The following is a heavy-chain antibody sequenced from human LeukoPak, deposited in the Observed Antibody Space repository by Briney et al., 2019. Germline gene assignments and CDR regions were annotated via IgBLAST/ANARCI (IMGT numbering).Heavy chain of an antibody. CDR2: ISSSSSYI. Sequence: PGGSLTLSCAASGFMFSSYNMNWVRQAPGKGLEWVSSISSSSSYIYYADSVKGRFTISRDNAETSLYLQMNSLRAEDTAVYYCARGTEMATMGSWFDPWGQGTLVTVSS. J-gene: IGHJ5*02. CDR3: ARGTEMATMGSWFDP. CDR1: GFMFSSYN. V-gene: IGHV3-21*01. D-gene: IGHD5-24*01.